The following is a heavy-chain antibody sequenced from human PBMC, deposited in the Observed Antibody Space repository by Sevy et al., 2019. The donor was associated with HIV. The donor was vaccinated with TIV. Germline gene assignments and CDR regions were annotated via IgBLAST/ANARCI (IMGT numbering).Heavy chain of an antibody. CDR3: TRWSGSQTIYDY. J-gene: IGHJ4*02. D-gene: IGHD1-26*01. V-gene: IGHV3-49*04. CDR2: FKSKIHGGTT. Sequence: GGSLRLSCTASGFIFGDYGMSWVRQAPGKGLEWIAFFKSKIHGGTTENAASVKGRFNISRDDSKNIVYLQMSNLKTQDTAVNYCTRWSGSQTIYDYWGQGTLVTVSS. CDR1: GFIFGDYG.